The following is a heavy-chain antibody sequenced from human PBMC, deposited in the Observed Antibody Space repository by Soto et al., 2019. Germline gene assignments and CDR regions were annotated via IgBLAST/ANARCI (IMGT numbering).Heavy chain of an antibody. J-gene: IGHJ6*03. D-gene: IGHD3-3*01. CDR1: GGTFSSYG. CDR3: ARNRGFLEGLVYPYYYYYYMDV. V-gene: IGHV1-18*01. Sequence: GASVKVSCKASGGTFSSYGISWVRQAPGQGLEWMGWISAYNGNTNYAQKLQGRVTMTTDTSTSTAYMELRSLRSDDTAVYYCARNRGFLEGLVYPYYYYYYMDVWGKGTTVTVYS. CDR2: ISAYNGNT.